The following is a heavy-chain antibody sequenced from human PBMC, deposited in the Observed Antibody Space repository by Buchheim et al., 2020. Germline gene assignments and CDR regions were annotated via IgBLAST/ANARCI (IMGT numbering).Heavy chain of an antibody. CDR3: AKPLRKGITMIVVVGPDY. CDR2: ISGSGGST. CDR1: GFTFSSYA. J-gene: IGHJ4*02. Sequence: EVQLVESGGGLVQPGGSLRLSCAASGFTFSSYAMSWVRQAPGKGLEWVSAISGSGGSTYYADSVKGRFTISRDNSKKTLYLQMNSLRAEDTAVYYCAKPLRKGITMIVVVGPDYWGQGTL. V-gene: IGHV3-23*04. D-gene: IGHD3-22*01.